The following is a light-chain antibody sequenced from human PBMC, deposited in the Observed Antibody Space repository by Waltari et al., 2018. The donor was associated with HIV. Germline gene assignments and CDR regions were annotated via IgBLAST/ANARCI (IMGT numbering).Light chain of an antibody. V-gene: IGKV1-39*01. CDR2: VAS. J-gene: IGKJ2*01. Sequence: DIQLTQSPSSLSASVGDRVTITCRASQSISSYVNWYQQKPGKAPNLLIYVASNLQSGVPLRFSGSGSGTDFTLTISSLQPDDFATYYCQQSFNTPFTFGQGTKLEIK. CDR3: QQSFNTPFT. CDR1: QSISSY.